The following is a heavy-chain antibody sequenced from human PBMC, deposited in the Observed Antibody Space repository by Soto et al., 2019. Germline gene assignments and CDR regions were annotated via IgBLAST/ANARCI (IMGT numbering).Heavy chain of an antibody. CDR1: GVTFSSYD. J-gene: IGHJ4*02. CDR3: AKDPYYDFWSGYPDY. D-gene: IGHD3-3*01. Sequence: PXGSLRLSCAAAGVTFSSYDMSWVRQAPGKGLEWVSAISGSGGSTYYADSVKGRFTISRDNSKNTLYLQMNSLRAEDTAVYYCAKDPYYDFWSGYPDYWGQGTLVTVSS. V-gene: IGHV3-23*01. CDR2: ISGSGGST.